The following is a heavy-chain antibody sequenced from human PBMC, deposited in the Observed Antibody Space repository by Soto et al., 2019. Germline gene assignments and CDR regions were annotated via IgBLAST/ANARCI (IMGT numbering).Heavy chain of an antibody. V-gene: IGHV1-8*01. J-gene: IGHJ6*02. CDR2: MNAKSGDT. CDR1: GYTFSDFD. Sequence: EASVKVSCKASGYTFSDFDINWLRQTSGQGPEWMGWMNAKSGDTFFAQRFHDKFNMTWDTSLTTAYMEVGSLTSDHAAIYYCARGNPFNYAGFDVWGQGTTVTVSS. D-gene: IGHD3-16*01. CDR3: ARGNPFNYAGFDV.